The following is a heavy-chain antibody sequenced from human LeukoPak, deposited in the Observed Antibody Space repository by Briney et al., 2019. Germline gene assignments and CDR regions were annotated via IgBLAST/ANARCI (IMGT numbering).Heavy chain of an antibody. Sequence: ASVKVSCKASGGTFSSYAISWVRQAPGQGVEWMGRIIPILGIANYAQKFQGRVTITADKSTSTAYMELSSLRSEDTAVYYCARDESGYSYGYNAWFDPWGQGTLVTVSS. J-gene: IGHJ5*02. D-gene: IGHD5-18*01. CDR1: GGTFSSYA. CDR3: ARDESGYSYGYNAWFDP. V-gene: IGHV1-69*04. CDR2: IIPILGIA.